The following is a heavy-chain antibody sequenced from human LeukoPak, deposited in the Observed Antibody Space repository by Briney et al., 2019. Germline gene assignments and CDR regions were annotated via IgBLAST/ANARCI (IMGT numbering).Heavy chain of an antibody. J-gene: IGHJ5*02. V-gene: IGHV3-23*01. CDR1: GFTFSNYA. CDR3: AKTQGYYDA. D-gene: IGHD2-15*01. CDR2: IYGSDDKT. Sequence: GGSLRLSCVASGFTFSNYAMSWVRQAPGKGLELVSGIYGSDDKTVYGDAVKGRFTVSRDNSKNTLYLQMNSLRADDTAVYYCAKTQGYYDAWGQGALVTVSS.